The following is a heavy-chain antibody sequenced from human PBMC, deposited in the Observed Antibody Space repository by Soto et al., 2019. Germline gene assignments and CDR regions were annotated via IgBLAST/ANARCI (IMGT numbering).Heavy chain of an antibody. V-gene: IGHV1-46*03. D-gene: IGHD3-22*01. Sequence: ASVKVSCKASGYTFTSNYMHWVRQAPGQGLEWMGIINPSGGSTSYAQKFQGRVTMTSDTSTSTVYMELSSLRSEDTAVYYCARDREYYETSGYYYWFDPWGQGTLVTVSS. CDR3: ARDREYYETSGYYYWFDP. J-gene: IGHJ5*02. CDR1: GYTFTSNY. CDR2: INPSGGST.